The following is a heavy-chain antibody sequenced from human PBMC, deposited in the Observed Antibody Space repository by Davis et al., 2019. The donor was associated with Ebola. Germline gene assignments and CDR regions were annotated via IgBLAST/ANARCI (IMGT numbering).Heavy chain of an antibody. CDR3: APEKLGF. J-gene: IGHJ4*02. D-gene: IGHD3-16*01. CDR1: GFAFSDYW. CDR2: IQRDGSQQ. V-gene: IGHV3-7*01. Sequence: GGSLRLSCTTSGFAFSDYWMSWVRQAPGKGLEWVANIQRDGSQQNYVDSVRGRFIISRGNAKKSFHLQMNNLRVEDTAVYYCAPEKLGFWGQGTLVTVSS.